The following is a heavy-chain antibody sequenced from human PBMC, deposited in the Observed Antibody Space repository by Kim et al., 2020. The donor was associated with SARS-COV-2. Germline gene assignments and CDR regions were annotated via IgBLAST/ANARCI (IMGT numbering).Heavy chain of an antibody. Sequence: SETLSLTCTVSGGSISGYYWSWIRQPPGKGLEWIGDIYYSGSTNYNPSLKSRVTISVDTSKNQFSLKLSSVTAADTAVYYCARDPIVLGVTHFYYY. CDR2: IYYSGST. J-gene: IGHJ6*03. V-gene: IGHV4-59*01. D-gene: IGHD3-10*01. CDR1: GGSISGYY. CDR3: ARDPIVLGVTHFYYY.